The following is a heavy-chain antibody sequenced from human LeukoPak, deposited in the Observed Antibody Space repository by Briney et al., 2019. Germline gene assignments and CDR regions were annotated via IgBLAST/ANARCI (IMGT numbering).Heavy chain of an antibody. CDR1: GYIFTSYS. V-gene: IGHV1-18*01. D-gene: IGHD6-13*01. J-gene: IGHJ3*02. Sequence: GASVKVSCKASGYIFTSYSISWVRQAPGQGLEWRGWISAYNGDTNYVQKFQGRVTMTTDTSTSTAYMELKSLRSDDTAVYYCAREEGAPIAAANIWGLGTKVTVSS. CDR2: ISAYNGDT. CDR3: AREEGAPIAAANI.